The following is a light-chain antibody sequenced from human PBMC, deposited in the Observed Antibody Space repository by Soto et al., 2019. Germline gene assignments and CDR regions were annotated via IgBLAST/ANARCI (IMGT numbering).Light chain of an antibody. V-gene: IGKV1-39*01. CDR2: TVS. CDR1: QNIGRN. Sequence: DIPMTQSPSSLSTSVGDRVTITCRASQNIGRNLNWYQQKPGKAPKLLIYTVSNLQTGVPLRFSGRGSRTEFTLTISALQPEDFATYYCQQCYSIPLTFGGGTKVEIK. CDR3: QQCYSIPLT. J-gene: IGKJ4*01.